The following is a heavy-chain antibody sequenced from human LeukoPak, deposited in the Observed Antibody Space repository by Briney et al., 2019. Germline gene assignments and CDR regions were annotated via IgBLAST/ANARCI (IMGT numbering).Heavy chain of an antibody. CDR1: GFTFSSYA. CDR2: ISYDGSNK. D-gene: IGHD4-23*01. J-gene: IGHJ4*02. V-gene: IGHV3-30-3*01. CDR3: ASPDYGGNSGSFDY. Sequence: GGSLRLSCAASGFTFSSYAMHWVRRAPGKGLEWVAVISYDGSNKYYADSVKGRFTISRDNSKNTLYLQMNSLRAEDTAVYYCASPDYGGNSGSFDYWGQGTLVTVSS.